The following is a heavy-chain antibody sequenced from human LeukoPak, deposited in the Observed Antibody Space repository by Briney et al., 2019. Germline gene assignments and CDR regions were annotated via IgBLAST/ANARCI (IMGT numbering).Heavy chain of an antibody. Sequence: ASVKVSCKASGYTFTGYGISWVRQAPGQGLEWMGWISAYNGNTNYAQKLQGRVTMTTDTSTGTAYMELRSLRSDDTAVYYCARVKDTAMVTYWFDPWGQGTLVTVSS. D-gene: IGHD5-18*01. CDR3: ARVKDTAMVTYWFDP. CDR2: ISAYNGNT. CDR1: GYTFTGYG. V-gene: IGHV1-18*01. J-gene: IGHJ5*02.